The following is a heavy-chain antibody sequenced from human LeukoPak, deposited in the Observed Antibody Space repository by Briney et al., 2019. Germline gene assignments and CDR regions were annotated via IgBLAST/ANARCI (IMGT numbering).Heavy chain of an antibody. Sequence: SETLSLTCIVSGGSISSYYWSWIRQPPGKGLEWIGYIHYSGSTTYSPSLKSRVTISIDTSKNQFSLRLSSMTAADTAVYYCARLSGYSSTWPDLSFYYYGMDVWGQGTTVTVSS. D-gene: IGHD6-19*01. CDR3: ARLSGYSSTWPDLSFYYYGMDV. V-gene: IGHV4-59*01. CDR1: GGSISSYY. CDR2: IHYSGST. J-gene: IGHJ6*02.